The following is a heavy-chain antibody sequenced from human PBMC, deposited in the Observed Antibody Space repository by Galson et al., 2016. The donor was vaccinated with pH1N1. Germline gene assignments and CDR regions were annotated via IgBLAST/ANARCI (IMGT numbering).Heavy chain of an antibody. J-gene: IGHJ4*02. CDR2: IKQDGSEK. D-gene: IGHD7-27*01. V-gene: IGHV3-7*01. Sequence: SLRLSCAASGFTFSRYYMTWVRQALGKGLEWVANIKQDGSEKNYVDSVKGRFTISRDNAKNSVYLQMNSLRAEDTAVYYCAKENWGCEYWGQGTLVTVSS. CDR1: GFTFSRYY. CDR3: AKENWGCEY.